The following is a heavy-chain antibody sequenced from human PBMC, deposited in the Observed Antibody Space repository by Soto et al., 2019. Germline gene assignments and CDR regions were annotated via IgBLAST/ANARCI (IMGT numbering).Heavy chain of an antibody. J-gene: IGHJ4*01. CDR3: ARGQRYIGRSHEY. Sequence: SKTLAIIGVITVDSVISNSAGWRWVRQSPSRGLELLGRTYYRYKCYYEYAVSVRCRITINPDTSTNQYSLQLNSVTPEDTAVYFWARGQRYIGRSHEYSAQGPLDPVSS. CDR2: TYYRYKCYY. D-gene: IGHD1-26*01. V-gene: IGHV6-1*01. CDR1: VDSVISNSAG.